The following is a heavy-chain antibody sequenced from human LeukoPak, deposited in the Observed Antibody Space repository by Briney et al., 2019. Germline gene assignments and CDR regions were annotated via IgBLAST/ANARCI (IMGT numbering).Heavy chain of an antibody. D-gene: IGHD3-22*01. CDR2: INHSGST. Sequence: PSETLSLTCTVSGGSISSYYWSWIRQPPGKGLEWIGEINHSGSTYYNPSLKSRVTMSVDASKTQFSLKLSSVTAADTAVYYCARRNYYDSSGYYGLWGQGTLVTVSS. V-gene: IGHV4-34*01. J-gene: IGHJ4*02. CDR1: GGSISSYY. CDR3: ARRNYYDSSGYYGL.